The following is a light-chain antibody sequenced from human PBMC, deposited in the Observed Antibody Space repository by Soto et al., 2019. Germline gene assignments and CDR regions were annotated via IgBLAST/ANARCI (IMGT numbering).Light chain of an antibody. V-gene: IGLV1-40*01. CDR2: GNT. Sequence: QSVLTQPPSVSGAPGQRVTISCTGSSSNTGAGYDVHWYQQVPGTAPKLLIYGNTKRPSGVPDRFSGSKSGTSASLSITGLQAEDEADYYCQSYDSSLTNAVFGGGTKLTVL. CDR3: QSYDSSLTNAV. CDR1: SSNTGAGYD. J-gene: IGLJ2*01.